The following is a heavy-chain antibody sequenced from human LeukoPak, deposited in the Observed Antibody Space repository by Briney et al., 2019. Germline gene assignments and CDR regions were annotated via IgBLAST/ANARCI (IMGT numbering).Heavy chain of an antibody. CDR2: IYSGGNT. V-gene: IGHV3-66*01. D-gene: IGHD3-10*01. CDR3: ARGGVDYYGSGTYYLMYYFDN. J-gene: IGHJ4*02. CDR1: GFTVSVNY. Sequence: GGSLRLSCAAFGFTVSVNYMSWVRQAPGKGLECVSVIYSGGNTYYADSVKGRFTISRDNSKNTLYLQMNSLRAEDTAVYFCARGGVDYYGSGTYYLMYYFDNWGQGALVTVSS.